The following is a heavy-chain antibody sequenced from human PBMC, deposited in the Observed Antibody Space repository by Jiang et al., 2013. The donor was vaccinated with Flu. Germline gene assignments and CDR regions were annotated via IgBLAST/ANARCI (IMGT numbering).Heavy chain of an antibody. D-gene: IGHD6-13*01. V-gene: IGHV5-10-1*01. Sequence: GYRFTNYWISWVRQMPGKGLEWMGRIDPADSYSNYSPSFQGHVNMSVDRSISTAFLQWSSLKASDTAIYYCARHNGASAHQRSLPGNNWFDPWGQGTLVTVSS. CDR3: ARHNGASAHQRSLPGNNWFDP. J-gene: IGHJ5*01. CDR1: GYRFTNYW. CDR2: IDPADSYS.